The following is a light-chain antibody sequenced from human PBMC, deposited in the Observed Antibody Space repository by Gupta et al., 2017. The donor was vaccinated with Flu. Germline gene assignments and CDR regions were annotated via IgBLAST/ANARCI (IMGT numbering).Light chain of an antibody. J-gene: IGKJ2*01. CDR2: GAS. V-gene: IGKV3-15*01. Sequence: EIVLTQSPATLSVSPGERATLSCRASQSVTGNLAWYQQKPGQPPRLLIYGASTRATGIPARFSGSGSGTEFTLTISSRQSEDLAVYYCQQYNKWPRYTFGQGTKLEIK. CDR3: QQYNKWPRYT. CDR1: QSVTGN.